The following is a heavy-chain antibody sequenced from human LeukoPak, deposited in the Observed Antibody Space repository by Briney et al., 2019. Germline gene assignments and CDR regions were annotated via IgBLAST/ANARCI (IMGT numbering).Heavy chain of an antibody. CDR2: ISYDGSNK. V-gene: IGHV3-30*18. Sequence: GGSLRLSCAASGFTFSSYGMHWVRQAPGKGLEWVAVISYDGSNKYYADSVKGRLTISRDNSKNTLYLQMNRLRAEDTAVYYCAKDRDTAMVLYYFDYWGQGTLVTVSS. CDR1: GFTFSSYG. D-gene: IGHD5-18*01. CDR3: AKDRDTAMVLYYFDY. J-gene: IGHJ4*02.